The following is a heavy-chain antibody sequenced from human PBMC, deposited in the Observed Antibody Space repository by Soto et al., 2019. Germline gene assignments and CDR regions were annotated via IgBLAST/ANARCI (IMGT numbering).Heavy chain of an antibody. CDR1: VFTFSRYS. V-gene: IGHV3-21*01. Sequence: VGSLRLSCAASVFTFSRYSMNWVRHSPGKGLEWVSSISSTTNYIYYADSMKGRFTVSRDNAKNSVYLDMNSLSAEDTAVYYCARESEDLTSNFDYWGQGTLVTVSS. J-gene: IGHJ4*02. CDR3: ARESEDLTSNFDY. CDR2: ISSTTNYI.